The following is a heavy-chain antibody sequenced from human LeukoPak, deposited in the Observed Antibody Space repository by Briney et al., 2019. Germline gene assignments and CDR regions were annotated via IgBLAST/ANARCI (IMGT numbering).Heavy chain of an antibody. CDR1: GDSISSYY. Sequence: SETLSLTCTVSGDSISSYYWSWIRQSAGKGLEWIGRISTSGSTNYNPSLKSRVTMSVDTSKNQFSLKLSSATAADTAVYYCARAWQWLPLDYWGQGTLVTVSS. V-gene: IGHV4-4*07. D-gene: IGHD6-19*01. J-gene: IGHJ4*02. CDR2: ISTSGST. CDR3: ARAWQWLPLDY.